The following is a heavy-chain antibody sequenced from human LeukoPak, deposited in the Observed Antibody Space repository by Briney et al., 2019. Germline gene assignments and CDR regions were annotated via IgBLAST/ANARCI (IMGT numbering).Heavy chain of an antibody. D-gene: IGHD6-19*01. CDR3: ARGLAGAYRIMDV. CDR1: GFTFNTYW. J-gene: IGHJ6*02. CDR2: TSADGTTT. Sequence: PGGSLTLSWVASGFTFNTYWIDWVSQGAGKGLVWVALTSADGTTTTYANSVKGRFTVSRDNARNTLYLQMNSLRGEDAAVYYCARGLAGAYRIMDVWGQGTTVTVS. V-gene: IGHV3-74*03.